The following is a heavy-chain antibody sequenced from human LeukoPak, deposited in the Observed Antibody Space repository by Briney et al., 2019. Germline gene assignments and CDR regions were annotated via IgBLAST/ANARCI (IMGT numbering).Heavy chain of an antibody. CDR1: GFTFIGYA. J-gene: IGHJ4*02. Sequence: GGSLRLSCAASGFTFIGYAMSWIRQAPGKGLHWVSTISGTGVSMSYADSVKGRFTVSRDNSKNILYLQMNSLRAEDTAVYYCAKGKIGTPLDYWGQGTLVTVSS. CDR2: ISGTGVSM. D-gene: IGHD1-7*01. V-gene: IGHV3-23*01. CDR3: AKGKIGTPLDY.